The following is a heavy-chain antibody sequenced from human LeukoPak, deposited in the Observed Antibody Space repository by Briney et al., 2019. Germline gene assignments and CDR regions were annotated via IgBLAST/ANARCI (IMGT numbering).Heavy chain of an antibody. J-gene: IGHJ4*02. CDR2: ISASST. D-gene: IGHD5/OR15-5a*01. V-gene: IGHV3-48*03. CDR3: AREIGLRIDF. CDR1: GFTFGGYE. Sequence: PGGSLRLSCAASGFTFGGYEMNWVRQAPGKGLEWFSYISASSTYYADSVKGRFTVSRDSAKNSLYLQMNNLRAEDTAVYFCAREIGLRIDFWGQGTLVTVSS.